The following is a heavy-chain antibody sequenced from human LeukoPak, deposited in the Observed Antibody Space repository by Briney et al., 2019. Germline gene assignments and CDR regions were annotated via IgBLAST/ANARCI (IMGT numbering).Heavy chain of an antibody. J-gene: IGHJ4*02. V-gene: IGHV1-46*01. CDR2: INPSGGST. CDR1: GLSLTHDG. D-gene: IGHD3-10*01. CDR3: ARGRYGSGSYPSYYFDY. Sequence: ASVTVSCKASGLSLTHDGISWVRQDPGQGLEWMGIINPSGGSTSYAQKFQGRVTMTRDTSTSTVYMELSSLRSEDTAVYYCARGRYGSGSYPSYYFDYWGQGTLVTDPS.